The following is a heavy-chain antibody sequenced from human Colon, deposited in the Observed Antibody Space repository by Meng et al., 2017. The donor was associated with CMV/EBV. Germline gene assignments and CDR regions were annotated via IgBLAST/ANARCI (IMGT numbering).Heavy chain of an antibody. CDR1: GFTFDDYA. D-gene: IGHD6-13*01. CDR2: ISWNSGSI. J-gene: IGHJ5*02. V-gene: IGHV3-9*01. Sequence: GGSLRLSCAASGFTFDDYAMHWVRQAPGKGLEWVSGISWNSGSIGYADSVKGRFTISRDNAKNSLYLQMNSLRAEDTALYYCARLGAASGRYWFDPWGQGTLVTVSS. CDR3: ARLGAASGRYWFDP.